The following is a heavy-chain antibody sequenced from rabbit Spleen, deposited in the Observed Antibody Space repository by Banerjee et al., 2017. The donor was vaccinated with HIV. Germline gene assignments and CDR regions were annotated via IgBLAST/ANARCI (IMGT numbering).Heavy chain of an antibody. V-gene: IGHV1S40*01. J-gene: IGHJ4*01. Sequence: QSLEESGGDLVKPGASLTLTCTASGVSFSANSYMCWVRQAPGKGLEWIACIDTGSSSFTYFAHWAKGRFTISKASSTTVTLQMTSLTAADTATYFCARDRNEILGATMTMDHYFNLWGPGPLVTVS. CDR2: IDTGSSSFT. CDR1: GVSFSANSY. CDR3: ARDRNEILGATMTMDHYFNL. D-gene: IGHD2-1*01.